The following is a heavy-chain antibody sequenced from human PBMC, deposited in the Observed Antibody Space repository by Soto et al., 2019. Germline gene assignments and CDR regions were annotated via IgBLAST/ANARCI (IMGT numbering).Heavy chain of an antibody. V-gene: IGHV1-18*01. Sequence: ASVKVSCKASGYTFTSYGISWVRQAPGQGLEWMGWISAYNGNTNSAQKLQGRVTMTTDTSTSTAYMELRSLRSDDTAVYYCARELRYCSGGSCYWESAFDIWGQGTMVTVSS. J-gene: IGHJ3*02. CDR2: ISAYNGNT. CDR3: ARELRYCSGGSCYWESAFDI. CDR1: GYTFTSYG. D-gene: IGHD2-15*01.